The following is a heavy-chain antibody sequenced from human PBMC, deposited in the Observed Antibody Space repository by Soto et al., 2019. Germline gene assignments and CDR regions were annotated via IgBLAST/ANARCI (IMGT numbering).Heavy chain of an antibody. Sequence: PGGSLRLSCAASGFTFSSYTMNWVRQAPGKGLEWVSSISSGNSFMYYADSVKGRFTISRDNAENSLYLQMNSLRAEDTAVYYCARDRYGSGTYHFDYWGRGTLVTVSS. CDR1: GFTFSSYT. D-gene: IGHD3-10*01. J-gene: IGHJ4*02. V-gene: IGHV3-21*01. CDR3: ARDRYGSGTYHFDY. CDR2: ISSGNSFM.